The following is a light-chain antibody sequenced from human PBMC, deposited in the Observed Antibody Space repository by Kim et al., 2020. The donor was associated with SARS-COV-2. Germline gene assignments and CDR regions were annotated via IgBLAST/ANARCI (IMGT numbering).Light chain of an antibody. Sequence: SASVGDTVNITCRASQSINSNLAWYQQRPGKAPNLLIYSAFTLHSEVPSRFSGSGYGTDFTLTITSLQPEDFATYHCQQHHSFPLTFGGGTKLEI. CDR2: SAF. CDR1: QSINSN. J-gene: IGKJ4*01. CDR3: QQHHSFPLT. V-gene: IGKV1-9*01.